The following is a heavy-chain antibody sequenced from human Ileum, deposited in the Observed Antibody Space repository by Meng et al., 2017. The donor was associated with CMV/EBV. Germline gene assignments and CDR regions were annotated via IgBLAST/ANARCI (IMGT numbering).Heavy chain of an antibody. Sequence: GESLKISCRDSGLTLSSYTMNWVRQAPGKGLEWVSYISSSGDAINYADSVKGRFTISRDNSRNTLSLQMDSLGADDTAVYYCATGQERHHHWGPGTLVTVSS. CDR1: GLTLSSYT. CDR2: ISSSGDAI. J-gene: IGHJ4*02. V-gene: IGHV3-48*01. CDR3: ATGQERHHH.